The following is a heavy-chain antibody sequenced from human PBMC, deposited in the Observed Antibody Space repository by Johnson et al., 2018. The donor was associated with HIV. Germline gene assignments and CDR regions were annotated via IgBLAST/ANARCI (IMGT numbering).Heavy chain of an antibody. V-gene: IGHV3-33*06. J-gene: IGHJ3*02. CDR3: AKGDYGDYEGSDAFDI. CDR2: IWYDGSNK. Sequence: QVQLVESGGGVVQPGRSLRLSCAASGFTFSSYGMHWVRQAPGKGLEWVAVIWYDGSNKYYADSVKGRFTISRDNSKNMLYLQMNSLRAEDTAVYYCAKGDYGDYEGSDAFDIWGQGTMVTVSS. CDR1: GFTFSSYG. D-gene: IGHD4-17*01.